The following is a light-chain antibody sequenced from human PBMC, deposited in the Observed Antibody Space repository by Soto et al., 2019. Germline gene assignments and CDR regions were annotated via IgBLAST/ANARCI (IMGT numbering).Light chain of an antibody. CDR2: GAS. Sequence: EIVLTQSPGTLSLSPGERATLSCRASQSVSSSYLAWYHQKPGQAPRLLINGASSRATGIPDRFSSSGSGIDFALNISILEPEDFAVNYCQQYSSSPTTFGQGTIVEIK. V-gene: IGKV3-20*01. CDR3: QQYSSSPTT. J-gene: IGKJ1*01. CDR1: QSVSSSY.